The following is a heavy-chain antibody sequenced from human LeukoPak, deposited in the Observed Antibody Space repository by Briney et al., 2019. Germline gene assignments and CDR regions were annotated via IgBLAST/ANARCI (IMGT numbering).Heavy chain of an antibody. D-gene: IGHD3-22*01. CDR2: IYSSGST. V-gene: IGHV4-61*02. CDR1: GGSISSGSYY. Sequence: SETLSLTCTVSGGSISSGSYYWSWIRQPAGKVLEWIGRIYSSGSTNYNPSLKSRVTISLDTSKNQFSLKLSSVTAADTAVYYCAALYYYDSSGYYRFDYWGQGTLVTVSS. J-gene: IGHJ4*02. CDR3: AALYYYDSSGYYRFDY.